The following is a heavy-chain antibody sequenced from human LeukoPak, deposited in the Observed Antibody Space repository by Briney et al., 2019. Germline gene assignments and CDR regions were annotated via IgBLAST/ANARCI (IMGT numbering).Heavy chain of an antibody. V-gene: IGHV3-30*18. CDR3: AKPGDIDSWAFDV. J-gene: IGHJ3*01. CDR1: GFTFRSYG. CDR2: ISYDGRNK. Sequence: PGRSLRLSCAASGFTFRSYGMHWVRQAPGKGLECVAAISYDGRNKYYADSVKGRFTISRDNSKNTLNLQMNSLRTEDTAVFYCAKPGDIDSWAFDVWGQGTMVTVSS. D-gene: IGHD2-15*01.